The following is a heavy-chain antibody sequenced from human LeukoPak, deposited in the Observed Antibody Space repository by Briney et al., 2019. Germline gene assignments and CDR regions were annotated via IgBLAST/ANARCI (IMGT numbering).Heavy chain of an antibody. CDR1: GYTFSSYA. CDR2: INAGNGNT. D-gene: IGHD6-13*01. V-gene: IGHV1-3*01. CDR3: ARDRSSSSWFHFDY. Sequence: ASVQVSCQASGYTFSSYAMHWVRQAPGQRLEWMGWINAGNGNTKYSQKFQDRVTITRDTSASTAYMELSSLRSEDTAVYYCARDRSSSSWFHFDYWGQGTLVTVSS. J-gene: IGHJ4*02.